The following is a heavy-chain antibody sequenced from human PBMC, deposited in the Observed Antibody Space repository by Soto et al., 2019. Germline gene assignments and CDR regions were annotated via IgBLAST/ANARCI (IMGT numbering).Heavy chain of an antibody. CDR2: INSDGSST. CDR3: ARLGYSYGYGFDY. J-gene: IGHJ4*02. V-gene: IGHV3-74*01. Sequence: EVQLVESGGGLVQPGGSLGLSCAASGFTFSSYWMHWVRQAPGKGLVWVSRINSDGSSTSYADSVKGRFTISRDNAKNTLYLQMNSLRAEDTAVYYCARLGYSYGYGFDYWGQGTLVTVSS. D-gene: IGHD5-18*01. CDR1: GFTFSSYW.